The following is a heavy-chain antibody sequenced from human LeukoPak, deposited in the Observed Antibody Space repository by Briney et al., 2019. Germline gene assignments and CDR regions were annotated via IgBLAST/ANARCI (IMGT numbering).Heavy chain of an antibody. CDR3: ARDRPGNTAIDY. Sequence: GGSLRLSCAASGFTFSTYWMHWFRQAPGKGLVWVSRIHSDGRSTSYADSVNGRFTISRDNAKNTLYLQMNSLRAEDTAVYYCARDRPGNTAIDYWGQGTLVTVSS. D-gene: IGHD5-18*01. CDR1: GFTFSTYW. V-gene: IGHV3-74*01. J-gene: IGHJ4*02. CDR2: IHSDGRST.